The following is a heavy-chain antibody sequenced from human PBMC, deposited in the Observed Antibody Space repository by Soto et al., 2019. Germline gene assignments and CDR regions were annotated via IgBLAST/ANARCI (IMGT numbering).Heavy chain of an antibody. CDR3: ARDRRTEDDSSGYGIYYFDY. D-gene: IGHD3-22*01. V-gene: IGHV4-59*01. Sequence: PSETLSLPCTVAGGSISSYYCSWIRQPPGKGLEWIGYIYYSGSTNYNPSLKSRVTISVDTSKNQFSLKLSSVTAADTAVYYCARDRRTEDDSSGYGIYYFDYWGQGTLVTVSS. CDR1: GGSISSYY. CDR2: IYYSGST. J-gene: IGHJ4*02.